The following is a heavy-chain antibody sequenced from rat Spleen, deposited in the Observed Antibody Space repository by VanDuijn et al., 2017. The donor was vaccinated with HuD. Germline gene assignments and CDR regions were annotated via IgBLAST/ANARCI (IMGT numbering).Heavy chain of an antibody. CDR1: GFTFSSYW. CDR3: ARHNSGYGYFDY. CDR2: ISSEGANT. Sequence: EVRLVESGGGLVQPGRSLKLSCVASGFTFSSYWMYWVRQAPGKGLEWVSSISSEGANTYYSDSVKGRFTISRDNAKSTLYLQRDSLRSEDKATYYCARHNSGYGYFDYWGQGVMVTVSS. J-gene: IGHJ2*01. V-gene: IGHV5-58*01. D-gene: IGHD4-3*01.